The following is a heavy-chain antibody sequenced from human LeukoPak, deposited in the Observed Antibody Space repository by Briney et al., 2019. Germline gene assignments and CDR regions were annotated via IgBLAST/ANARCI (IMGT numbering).Heavy chain of an antibody. CDR2: IGTAGDT. CDR1: GFTFSNYA. Sequence: GGSLRLSCAASGFTFSNYAMKWVRQATGKGLEWVSAIGTAGDTYYPGSVKGRFTISRENAKNSLYLQMNSLRAGDTAVYYCARASANWGSDAFDIWGQGTMVTVSS. CDR3: ARASANWGSDAFDI. J-gene: IGHJ3*02. D-gene: IGHD7-27*01. V-gene: IGHV3-13*01.